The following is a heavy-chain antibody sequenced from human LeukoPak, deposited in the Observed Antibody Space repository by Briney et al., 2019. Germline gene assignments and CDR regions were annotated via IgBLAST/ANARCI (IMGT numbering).Heavy chain of an antibody. CDR2: IYPGDSDT. D-gene: IGHD3-16*01. J-gene: IGHJ6*02. V-gene: IGHV5-51*01. CDR3: ASADMGVYYYYGMDV. Sequence: GESLKISCKGSGYSLTSYWIGWVRQMPGKGLEWMGIIYPGDSDTRYSPSFQGQVTISADKSISTAYLQWSSLKASDTAMYYCASADMGVYYYYGMDVWGQGTTVTVSS. CDR1: GYSLTSYW.